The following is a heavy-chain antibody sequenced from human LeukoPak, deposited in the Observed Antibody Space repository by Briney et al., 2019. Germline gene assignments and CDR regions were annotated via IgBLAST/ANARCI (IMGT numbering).Heavy chain of an antibody. J-gene: IGHJ5*02. V-gene: IGHV1-8*01. CDR3: ARGYCSGGSCYLVSRNWFDP. CDR1: GYTFTSYD. Sequence: ASVKVSCKASGYTFTSYDINWVRQATGQGLEWMGWMNPNSGNTGYAQKFQGRVTMTRNTSISTAYMELSSLRSEDTAVYYCARGYCSGGSCYLVSRNWFDPWGQGTLVTVSS. CDR2: MNPNSGNT. D-gene: IGHD2-15*01.